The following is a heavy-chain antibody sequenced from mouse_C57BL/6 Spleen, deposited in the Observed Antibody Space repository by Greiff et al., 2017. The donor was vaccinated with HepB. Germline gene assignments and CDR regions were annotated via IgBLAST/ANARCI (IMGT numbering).Heavy chain of an antibody. CDR1: GYTFTSYG. V-gene: IGHV1-81*01. J-gene: IGHJ3*01. CDR2: IYPRSGNT. Sequence: VKLVESGAELASPGASVKLSCKASGYTFTSYGISWVKQRTGQGLEWIGEIYPRSGNTYYNEKFKGKATLTADKSSSTAYMELRSLTSEDSAVYFCARDGAWFAYWGQGTLVTVSA. CDR3: ARDGAWFAY.